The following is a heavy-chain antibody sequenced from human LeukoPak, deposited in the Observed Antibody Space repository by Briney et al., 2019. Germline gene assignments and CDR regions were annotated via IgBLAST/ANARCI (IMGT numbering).Heavy chain of an antibody. CDR1: GGTFSNYA. Sequence: ASVKVSCKASGGTFSNYAISWVRQAPGQGLEWMGGIIPIFGTANYAQKFQGRVTITADESTSTAYMELSSLRSEDTAVYYCARDAPYDYVWGSYRYRIDYWGQGTLVTVSS. V-gene: IGHV1-69*13. CDR2: IIPIFGTA. D-gene: IGHD3-16*02. CDR3: ARDAPYDYVWGSYRYRIDY. J-gene: IGHJ4*02.